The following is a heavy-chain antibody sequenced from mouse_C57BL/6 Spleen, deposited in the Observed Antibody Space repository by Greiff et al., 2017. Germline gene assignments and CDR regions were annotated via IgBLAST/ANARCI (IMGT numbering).Heavy chain of an antibody. Sequence: VQLQQPGAELVKPGASVKLSCKASGYTFTSYWMHWVKQRPGQGLEWIGMIHPYSGSTNYNEKFKSKATLTVDKSSSTAYMHLSSLTSEDSAVYYCARGGWLGYAMDYWGQGTSVTVSS. CDR1: GYTFTSYW. CDR3: ARGGWLGYAMDY. D-gene: IGHD2-3*01. CDR2: IHPYSGST. V-gene: IGHV1-64*01. J-gene: IGHJ4*01.